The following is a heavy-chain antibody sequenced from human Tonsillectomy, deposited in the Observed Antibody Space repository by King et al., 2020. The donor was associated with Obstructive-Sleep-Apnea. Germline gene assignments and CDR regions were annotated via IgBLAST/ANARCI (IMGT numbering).Heavy chain of an antibody. D-gene: IGHD6-19*01. CDR3: AKFEQWDYYYYGMDV. V-gene: IGHV3-23*04. Sequence: QLVQSGGGLVQPGGSLRLSCAASGFTFSSYAMSWVRQPPGKGLEWVSAISGSGGSTYYADSVTDRFTISRDNSKNTLHLQINSLRAEDTAVYYCAKFEQWDYYYYGMDVWGQGTTVTVSS. CDR2: ISGSGGST. J-gene: IGHJ6*02. CDR1: GFTFSSYA.